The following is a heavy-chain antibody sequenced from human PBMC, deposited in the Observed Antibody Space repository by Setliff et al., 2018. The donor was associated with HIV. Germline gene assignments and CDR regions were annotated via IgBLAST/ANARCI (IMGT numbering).Heavy chain of an antibody. CDR1: GYSISSGYY. CDR2: MYHIGRT. CDR3: ARSAYGWYAPY. V-gene: IGHV4-38-2*01. Sequence: PSETLSLTCGVSGYSISSGYYWGWIRQPPGKGLEWIGSMYHIGRTYYNSSLKTRVTISVDTSKNQFSLNLSSVTAADTAVYYCARSAYGWYAPYWGQGTLVTVSS. J-gene: IGHJ4*02. D-gene: IGHD6-19*01.